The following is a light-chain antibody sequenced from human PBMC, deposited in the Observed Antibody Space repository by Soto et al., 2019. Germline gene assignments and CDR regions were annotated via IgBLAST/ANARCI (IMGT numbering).Light chain of an antibody. J-gene: IGKJ2*01. CDR3: QQYGSSPDT. Sequence: EIVLTQSPGTLSLSPGERATLSCRASQSVSNSYLAWYQQKPGQAPRLLIYGASRRATGIPDRFSGSGSGTDFTLTISRLEPEDFAVYYCQQYGSSPDTFGQGTKLQIK. CDR2: GAS. CDR1: QSVSNSY. V-gene: IGKV3-20*01.